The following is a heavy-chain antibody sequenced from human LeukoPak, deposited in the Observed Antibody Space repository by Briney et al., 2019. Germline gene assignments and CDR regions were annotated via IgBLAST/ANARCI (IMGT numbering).Heavy chain of an antibody. Sequence: GGSLRLSCAASGFTFSSYSMNWVRQAPGKGLEWVSSISSSSSYIYYAASVKGRFTISRDNAKNSLYLQMNSLRAEDTAVYYCASLGVAANDAFDIRGQGTMVTVSS. CDR1: GFTFSSYS. CDR3: ASLGVAANDAFDI. J-gene: IGHJ3*02. V-gene: IGHV3-21*01. D-gene: IGHD3-16*01. CDR2: ISSSSSYI.